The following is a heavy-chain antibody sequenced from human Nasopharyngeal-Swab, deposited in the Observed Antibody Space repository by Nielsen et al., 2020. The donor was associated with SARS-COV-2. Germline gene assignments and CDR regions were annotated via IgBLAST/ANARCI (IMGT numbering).Heavy chain of an antibody. CDR2: IIPLFGTT. CDR3: ARDDRPIHNILPGLSSRSNFDS. CDR1: GDTFSHYA. D-gene: IGHD3-9*01. J-gene: IGHJ4*02. Sequence: SVKVSCKASGDTFSHYAISWVRQAPGQGLEWMGGIIPLFGTTSYAFKMQGRVTMSADVSTSTAYMELSALRSEDTALYYCARDDRPIHNILPGLSSRSNFDSWGQGTLVTVSS. V-gene: IGHV1-69*13.